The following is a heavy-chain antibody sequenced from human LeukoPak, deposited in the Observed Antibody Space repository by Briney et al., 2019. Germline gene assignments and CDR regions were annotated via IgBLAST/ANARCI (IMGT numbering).Heavy chain of an antibody. D-gene: IGHD3-22*01. CDR2: INPNSGGT. Sequence: GASVKVSCKASGYTFTGYYMHWVRQAPGQGLEWMGRINPNSGGTNYAQKVQGRVTMTRDTSISTAYMELSRLRSDDTAVYYCARDNYYDSSGYSFPSLNWGQGTLVTVSS. V-gene: IGHV1-2*06. CDR3: ARDNYYDSSGYSFPSLN. J-gene: IGHJ4*02. CDR1: GYTFTGYY.